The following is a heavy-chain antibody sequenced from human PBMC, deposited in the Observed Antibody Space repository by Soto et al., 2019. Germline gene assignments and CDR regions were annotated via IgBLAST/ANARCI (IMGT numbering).Heavy chain of an antibody. CDR2: IIPTFGTA. CDR1: GGTFSSYA. CDR3: ARGGAARDYYYYGMDV. J-gene: IGHJ6*02. D-gene: IGHD6-6*01. V-gene: IGHV1-69*13. Sequence: ASVKVSCKASGGTFSSYAISWVRQAPGQGLEWMGGIIPTFGTANYAQKFQGRVTITADESTSTAYMELSSLRSEDTAVYYCARGGAARDYYYYGMDVWGQGTTVTVSS.